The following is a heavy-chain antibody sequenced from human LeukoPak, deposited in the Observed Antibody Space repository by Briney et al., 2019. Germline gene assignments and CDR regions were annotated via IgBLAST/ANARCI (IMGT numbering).Heavy chain of an antibody. Sequence: GSLRLSCAASGFTFSSYGMHWVRQAPGKGLEWVAVISYDGSNKYYADSVKGRFTISRDNSKNTLYLQMNSLRAEDTAVYYCARERLWFGELLWGFDPWGQGTLVTVSS. CDR1: GFTFSSYG. D-gene: IGHD3-10*01. CDR3: ARERLWFGELLWGFDP. CDR2: ISYDGSNK. V-gene: IGHV3-30*03. J-gene: IGHJ5*02.